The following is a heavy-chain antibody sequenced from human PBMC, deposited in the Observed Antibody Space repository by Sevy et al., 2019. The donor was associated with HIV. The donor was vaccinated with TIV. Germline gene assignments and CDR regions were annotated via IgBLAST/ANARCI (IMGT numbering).Heavy chain of an antibody. CDR2: ISSSSYI. CDR1: GFTFSSYS. J-gene: IGHJ6*02. D-gene: IGHD3-22*01. CDR3: ARGMIVVPVGYYYGMDV. V-gene: IGHV3-21*01. Sequence: GGSLRLSCAASGFTFSSYSMNWVRQAPGKGLEWVSSISSSSYIYYADSVKGRFTISRDNAKNSLYLQMNSLRAEDTAVYYCARGMIVVPVGYYYGMDVWGQGTTVTVSS.